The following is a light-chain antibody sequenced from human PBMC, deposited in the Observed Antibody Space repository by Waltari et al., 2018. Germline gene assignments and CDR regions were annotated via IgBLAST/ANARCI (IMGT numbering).Light chain of an antibody. V-gene: IGKV2-28*01. CDR2: LGS. J-gene: IGKJ2*01. CDR3: LQALQTPYT. CDR1: QSLLHSNGYKY. Sequence: DIVMTQSPLSLPVTPGEPASISCRSSQSLLHSNGYKYLNWYLQKPGQSPQLLIYLGSNRASGVPARFSGRGSGTDFTLKISRVEAEDVGVYYCLQALQTPYTFGQGTKLEIK.